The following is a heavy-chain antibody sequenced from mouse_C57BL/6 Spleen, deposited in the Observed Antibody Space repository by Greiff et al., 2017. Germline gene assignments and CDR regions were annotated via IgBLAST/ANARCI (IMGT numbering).Heavy chain of an antibody. J-gene: IGHJ4*01. V-gene: IGHV5-17*01. CDR2: ISSGSSTI. CDR3: ARRTTVGGYYYAMDY. CDR1: GFTFSDYG. Sequence: EVQGVESGGGLVKPGGSLKLSCAASGFTFSDYGMHWVRQAPEKGLEWVAYISSGSSTIYYADTVKGRFTISRDNAKNTLFLQMTSLRSEDTAMYYCARRTTVGGYYYAMDYWGQGTSVTGSS. D-gene: IGHD1-1*01.